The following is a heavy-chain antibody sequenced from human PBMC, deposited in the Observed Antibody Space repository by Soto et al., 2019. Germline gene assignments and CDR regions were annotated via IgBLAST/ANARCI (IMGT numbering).Heavy chain of an antibody. V-gene: IGHV3-48*03. CDR2: SSSNGAGT. CDR1: GCTFSGYV. CDR3: ARDSTGGGACPCRSIDY. D-gene: IGHD2-8*02. J-gene: IGHJ4*02. Sequence: GGSLRLSCAASGCTFSGYVLNWVRLAQGKGLEWVSYSSSNGAGTYHADSVKGRFAISRDNAKNPLCLHMDSLRGQTTALYYYARDSTGGGACPCRSIDYWGEGSPVALSS.